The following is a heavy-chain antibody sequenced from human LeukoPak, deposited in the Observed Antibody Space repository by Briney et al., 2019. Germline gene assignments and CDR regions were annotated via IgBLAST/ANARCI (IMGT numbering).Heavy chain of an antibody. J-gene: IGHJ4*02. CDR3: ARVNRVVAGTKVDY. Sequence: SETLSLTCTVSGYSISSGHYWGWIRQPPGKGLEWIGSIYHSGSTYYNPSLKSRVTVSVDTSKNQFSLKLNSVTAADTAVYYCARVNRVVAGTKVDYWGQGTLVTVSS. V-gene: IGHV4-38-2*02. CDR2: IYHSGST. D-gene: IGHD2-15*01. CDR1: GYSISSGHY.